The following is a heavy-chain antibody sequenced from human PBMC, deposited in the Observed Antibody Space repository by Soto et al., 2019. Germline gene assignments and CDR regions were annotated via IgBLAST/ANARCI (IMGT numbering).Heavy chain of an antibody. V-gene: IGHV4-59*08. CDR2: IYYSGST. CDR3: ARRYGPGFDY. J-gene: IGHJ4*02. D-gene: IGHD4-17*01. Sequence: QVQLQESGPGLVKPSETLSLTCTVSGGSISSYYWSWIRQPPGKGLEWIGYIYYSGSTNYNPSLTSRVTISVDTSKNQFSLKLRSVTAAATAVYYCARRYGPGFDYWGQGTLVTVSS. CDR1: GGSISSYY.